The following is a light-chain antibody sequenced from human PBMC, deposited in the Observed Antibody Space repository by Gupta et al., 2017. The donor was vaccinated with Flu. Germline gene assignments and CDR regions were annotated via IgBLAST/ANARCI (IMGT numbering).Light chain of an antibody. V-gene: IGKV2-28*01. J-gene: IGKJ1*01. CDR3: KQDLQTGT. Sequence: DIVMTQSPLFLPVTPGEPASISCRSSQILLHSNGYNYLDWYLQNPGQSPQLMIYLGSKRASGVPDRFSGSGAVTDFTQKSSGGEEEDGGVYYIKQDLQTGTFGEGTKVEIK. CDR2: LGS. CDR1: QILLHSNGYNY.